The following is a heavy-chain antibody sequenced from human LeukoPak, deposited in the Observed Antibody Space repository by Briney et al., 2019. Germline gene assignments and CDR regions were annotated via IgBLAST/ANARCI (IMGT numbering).Heavy chain of an antibody. CDR2: IIPILGIA. V-gene: IGHV1-69*04. J-gene: IGHJ6*02. D-gene: IGHD5/OR15-5a*01. CDR1: GGTFSSYA. CDR3: ARGGLRGPDRLGMDV. Sequence: ASVKVSCKASGGTFSSYAISWVRQAPGQGLEWMGRIIPILGIANYAQKFQGRVTITADKSTSTAYMELSSLRSEDTAVYYCARGGLRGPDRLGMDVWGQGTTVTVSS.